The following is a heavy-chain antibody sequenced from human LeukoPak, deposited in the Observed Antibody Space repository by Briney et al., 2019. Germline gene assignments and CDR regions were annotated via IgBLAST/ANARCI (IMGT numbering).Heavy chain of an antibody. CDR3: ARDFHYYDSSGCLPD. J-gene: IGHJ4*02. CDR1: GFTFSSYA. CDR2: ISGSGGST. Sequence: GGSLRLSCAASGFTFSSYAMSWVRPAPGKGLEWVSAISGSGGSTYYAGSVKGRFTISRDNSKNTLYLQMNSLRAEDTAVYYCARDFHYYDSSGCLPDWGQGTLVTVSS. D-gene: IGHD3-22*01. V-gene: IGHV3-23*01.